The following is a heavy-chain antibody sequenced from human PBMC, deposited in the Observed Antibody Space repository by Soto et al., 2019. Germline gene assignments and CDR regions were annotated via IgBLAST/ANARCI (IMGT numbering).Heavy chain of an antibody. CDR2: IFSNDEK. CDR3: ARTPISSSWYSGYYYGMDV. D-gene: IGHD6-13*01. Sequence: QVTLKESGPVLVKPTETLTLTCTVSGFSLSNARMGVSWIRQPPGKALEWLAHIFSNDEKSYNTSLKSRLTISKDTSKSQVVLTMTNMDPVDTATYYCARTPISSSWYSGYYYGMDVWGQGTTVTVSS. CDR1: GFSLSNARMG. J-gene: IGHJ6*02. V-gene: IGHV2-26*01.